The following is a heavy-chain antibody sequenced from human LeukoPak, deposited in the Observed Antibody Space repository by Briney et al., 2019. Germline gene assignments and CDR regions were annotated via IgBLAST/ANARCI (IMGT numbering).Heavy chain of an antibody. Sequence: AGGSLRLSCAASGFTFSDHYIDWVRQAPGKGLEWVGRSKNKANNYITQYAAFVQGRFTISRDNSKNSLYLQINSLKTEDTAVYYCARDSSGQGDYWGQGTLVTVSS. D-gene: IGHD3-22*01. CDR2: SKNKANNYIT. V-gene: IGHV3-72*01. CDR1: GFTFSDHY. CDR3: ARDSSGQGDY. J-gene: IGHJ4*02.